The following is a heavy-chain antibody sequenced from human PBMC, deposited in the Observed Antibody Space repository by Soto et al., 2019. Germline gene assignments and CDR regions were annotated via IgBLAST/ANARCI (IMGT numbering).Heavy chain of an antibody. CDR2: ISYSGGST. CDR1: GFTFSMFA. J-gene: IGHJ4*02. V-gene: IGHV3-23*01. CDR3: AKVMGSTSSTANFDY. D-gene: IGHD3-10*01. Sequence: LRLSCAASGFTFSMFAMNWVRQAPGKGLEWVASISYSGGSTNYTDSVRGRFTISRDNSKNTLSLQMTSLRAEDTAVYYCAKVMGSTSSTANFDYWGRGTLVTVSS.